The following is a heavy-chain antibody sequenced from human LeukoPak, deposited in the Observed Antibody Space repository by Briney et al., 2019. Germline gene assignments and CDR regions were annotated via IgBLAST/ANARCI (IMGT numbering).Heavy chain of an antibody. CDR2: IYHSGST. Sequence: SETLSLTCTVSGYSISSGYYWGWIRQPPGKGLEWIGSIYHSGSTYYNPSLKSRVTISVDTSKNQFSLKLSSVTAADMAVYYCARAINWGAFDIWGQGTMVTVSS. CDR1: GYSISSGYY. D-gene: IGHD7-27*01. CDR3: ARAINWGAFDI. J-gene: IGHJ3*02. V-gene: IGHV4-38-2*02.